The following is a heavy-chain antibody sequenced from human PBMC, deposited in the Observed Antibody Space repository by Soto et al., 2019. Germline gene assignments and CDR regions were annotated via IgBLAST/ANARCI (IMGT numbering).Heavy chain of an antibody. CDR3: AASITMVRGYYYYGMDV. Sequence: GSLRLFCAASGFTFSSYSMNWVRQAPGKGLEWVSSISSSSSYIYYADSVKGRFTISRDNAKNSLYLQMNSLRAEDTAVYYCAASITMVRGYYYYGMDVWGQGTTVTVSS. CDR2: ISSSSSYI. CDR1: GFTFSSYS. J-gene: IGHJ6*02. D-gene: IGHD3-10*01. V-gene: IGHV3-21*01.